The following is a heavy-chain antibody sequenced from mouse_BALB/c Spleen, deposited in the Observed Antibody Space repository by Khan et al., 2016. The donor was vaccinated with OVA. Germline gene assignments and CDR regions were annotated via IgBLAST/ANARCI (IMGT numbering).Heavy chain of an antibody. J-gene: IGHJ3*01. CDR2: ISDGGSST. Sequence: EVELVESGGGLVKPGGSLKLSCAASGFTFSDYYMYWVRQTPEKRLEWVATISDGGSSTSYPDSMEGRFTISRDNAKNTLYLQMSSLKSEDTAMYYCARAGYGGFAYWGQGTLVTVSA. D-gene: IGHD1-1*02. CDR1: GFTFSDYY. CDR3: ARAGYGGFAY. V-gene: IGHV5-4*02.